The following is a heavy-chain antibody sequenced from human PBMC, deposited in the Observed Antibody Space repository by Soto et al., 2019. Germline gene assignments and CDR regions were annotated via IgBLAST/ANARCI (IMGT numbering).Heavy chain of an antibody. CDR1: GFTFSSYG. D-gene: IGHD6-19*01. CDR3: AKDLAPGIAVAGANWFDP. CDR2: ISYDGSNK. Sequence: GGSLRLSCAASGFTFSSYGMHWVRQAPGKGLEWVAVISYDGSNKYYADSVKGRFTISRDNSKNTLYLQMNSLRAEDTAVYYCAKDLAPGIAVAGANWFDPWGPG. V-gene: IGHV3-30*18. J-gene: IGHJ5*02.